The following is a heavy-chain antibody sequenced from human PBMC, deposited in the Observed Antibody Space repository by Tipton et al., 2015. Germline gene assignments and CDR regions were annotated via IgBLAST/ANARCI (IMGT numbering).Heavy chain of an antibody. V-gene: IGHV4-39*07. CDR1: GDSIISNRYY. Sequence: TLSLTCIVSGDSIISNRYYWGWIRQPPGKGLEWIGEINHSGSTNYNPSLKSRVTISVDTSRNQFSLNLTSVTAADTAVYYCAREVGAWGFYYYGMDVWGQGTTVTVSS. CDR3: AREVGAWGFYYYGMDV. CDR2: INHSGST. D-gene: IGHD1-26*01. J-gene: IGHJ6*02.